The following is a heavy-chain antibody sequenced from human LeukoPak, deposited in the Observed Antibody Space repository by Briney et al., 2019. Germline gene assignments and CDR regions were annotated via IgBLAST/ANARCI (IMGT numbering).Heavy chain of an antibody. Sequence: KPSETLSLTCTVSGGSISSYYWSWIRQPAGKGLEWIGRIYTSGSTNYNPSLKSRVTMSVDTSKNQFSLKLSSVTAADTAVYYCARGTRYCSGSSCSHAFDIWGQGTMVTVSS. CDR3: ARGTRYCSGSSCSHAFDI. V-gene: IGHV4-4*07. CDR1: GGSISSYY. J-gene: IGHJ3*02. CDR2: IYTSGST. D-gene: IGHD2-15*01.